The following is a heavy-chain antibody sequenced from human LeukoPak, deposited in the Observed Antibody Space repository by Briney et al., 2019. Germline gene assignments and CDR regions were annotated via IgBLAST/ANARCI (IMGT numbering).Heavy chain of an antibody. J-gene: IGHJ3*02. CDR1: GFTFSSYW. V-gene: IGHV3-74*01. D-gene: IGHD4-17*01. CDR3: ARGGSDYRAFDI. Sequence: GGSLRLSCAASGFTFSSYWMHWVRQAPGKGLVWVSRINSDGSPTNYADSVKGRFTISRDNAKNTLYLQMNSLRAEDTAVYYCARGGSDYRAFDIWGQGTMVTVSS. CDR2: INSDGSPT.